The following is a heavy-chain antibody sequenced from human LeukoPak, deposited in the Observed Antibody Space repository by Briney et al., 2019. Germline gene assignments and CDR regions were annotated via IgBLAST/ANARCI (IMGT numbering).Heavy chain of an antibody. J-gene: IGHJ4*02. Sequence: PGGSLRLSCVASGFTFSSYAMSWVRQAPGKGLEWVSTIVGSGSSTYYADSVKGRFTISRDNPKNTLYLQMNSLRAEDTAVYYCAEAYSSGWYYFDFWGQGTLVTVSS. CDR1: GFTFSSYA. D-gene: IGHD6-19*01. V-gene: IGHV3-23*01. CDR2: IVGSGSST. CDR3: AEAYSSGWYYFDF.